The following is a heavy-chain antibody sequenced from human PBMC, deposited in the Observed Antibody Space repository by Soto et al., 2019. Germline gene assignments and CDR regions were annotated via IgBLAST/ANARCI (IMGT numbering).Heavy chain of an antibody. CDR3: AREIRSGYYKYGYVAL. Sequence: QVQLVQSGAEVKKPGASVKVSCKASGYTFTSYYMHWVRQAPGQGLEWMGWINPDSGGTKYAQNFQGGVTMTRDTSISTVYMELSRLRSDDTAVYYCAREIRSGYYKYGYVALWGRGTLVTVSS. CDR1: GYTFTSYY. CDR2: INPDSGGT. D-gene: IGHD3-3*01. V-gene: IGHV1-2*02. J-gene: IGHJ2*01.